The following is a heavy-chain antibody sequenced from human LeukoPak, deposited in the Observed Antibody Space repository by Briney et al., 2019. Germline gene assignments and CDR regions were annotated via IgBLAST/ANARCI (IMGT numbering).Heavy chain of an antibody. CDR1: GFIFNHHA. V-gene: IGHV3-33*06. D-gene: IGHD4-11*01. J-gene: IGHJ4*02. CDR3: AKDAQRGFDYSNSLEN. CDR2: IWSDKSNR. Sequence: GGSLGLSCAASGFIFNHHAMHWVRQAPGKGLEWVAVIWSDKSNRFYADSVRGRFTISRDDSRKTVYLQMERMAAEDTAIYYCAKDAQRGFDYSNSLENWGQGALVTVAS.